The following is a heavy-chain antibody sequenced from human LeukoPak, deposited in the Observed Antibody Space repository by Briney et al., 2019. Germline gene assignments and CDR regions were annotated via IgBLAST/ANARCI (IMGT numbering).Heavy chain of an antibody. J-gene: IGHJ5*02. D-gene: IGHD3-16*01. CDR3: ARGKGIMITFGGVYLSSDGGWFDP. V-gene: IGHV4-59*01. CDR2: IYYSGST. Sequence: PSETLSLTCTVSGGSISRYYWSWIRQPPGKGLEWIGYIYYSGSTNYNPSLKSRVTISVDTSKNQFSLKLSSVTAADTAVYYCARGKGIMITFGGVYLSSDGGWFDPWGQGTLVTVSS. CDR1: GGSISRYY.